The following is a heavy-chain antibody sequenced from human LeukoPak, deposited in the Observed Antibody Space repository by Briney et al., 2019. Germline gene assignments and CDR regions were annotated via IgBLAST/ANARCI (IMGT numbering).Heavy chain of an antibody. D-gene: IGHD6-6*01. CDR3: ARGWAGYSSSHDKSFDY. Sequence: ASVKVSCKASGYTFTSYYMHWVRQAPGQGLEWMGIINPSGGSTSYAQKFQGRVTMTRDTSTSTVYMELSSLRSDDTAVYYCARGWAGYSSSHDKSFDYWGQGTLVTVSS. CDR1: GYTFTSYY. CDR2: INPSGGST. V-gene: IGHV1-46*01. J-gene: IGHJ4*02.